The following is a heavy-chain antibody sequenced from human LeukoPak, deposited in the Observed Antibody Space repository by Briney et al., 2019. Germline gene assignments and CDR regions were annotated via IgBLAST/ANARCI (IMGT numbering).Heavy chain of an antibody. J-gene: IGHJ4*02. V-gene: IGHV4-30-4*01. CDR3: ARDRSSGSYRYFDY. CDR1: GGSISSGDYY. Sequence: PSETLSLTCTVSGGSISSGDYYWSWIRQPPGKGLEWIGYIYYSGSTYYNPSLKSRVTISVDTSKNQFSLKLSSVTAADTAVYYCARDRSSGSYRYFDYWGQGALVTVSS. CDR2: IYYSGST. D-gene: IGHD3-16*02.